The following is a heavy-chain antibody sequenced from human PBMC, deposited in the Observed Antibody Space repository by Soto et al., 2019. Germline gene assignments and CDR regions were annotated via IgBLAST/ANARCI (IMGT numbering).Heavy chain of an antibody. CDR3: ARVVTAAGYNWFDP. J-gene: IGHJ5*02. Sequence: ASVKVSCKASGYTFTGYDMHWVRQAPGQGLEWMGWINPNSGGTNYAQKFQGWVTMTRDTSISTAYMELSRLRSDDTAVYYCARVVTAAGYNWFDPWGQGTLVTVSS. D-gene: IGHD6-13*01. V-gene: IGHV1-2*04. CDR1: GYTFTGYD. CDR2: INPNSGGT.